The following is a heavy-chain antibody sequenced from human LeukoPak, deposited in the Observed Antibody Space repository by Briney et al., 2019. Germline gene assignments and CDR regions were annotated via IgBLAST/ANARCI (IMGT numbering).Heavy chain of an antibody. J-gene: IGHJ4*02. CDR2: IYTSGST. V-gene: IGHV4-4*07. Sequence: SETLSLTCTVSGGSISSYYWSWIRQPAGKGLEWIRRIYTSGSTNYNPSLKSRVTMSVDTSKNQFSLKLSSVTAADTAVYYCRGGSYVGGYDYWGQGTLVTVSS. D-gene: IGHD1-26*01. CDR3: RGGSYVGGYDY. CDR1: GGSISSYY.